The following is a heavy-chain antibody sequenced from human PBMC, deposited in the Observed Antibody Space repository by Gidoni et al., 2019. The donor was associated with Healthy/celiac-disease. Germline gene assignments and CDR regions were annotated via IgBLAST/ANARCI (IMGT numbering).Heavy chain of an antibody. D-gene: IGHD3-9*01. J-gene: IGHJ4*02. Sequence: EVQLVESGGGLVQPGRSLRLSCTASAFNFGDYAMSWFRQAPGKGLEWVGFIRSKAYGGTTEYAASVKGRFTISRDDSKSIAYLQMNSLKTEDTAVYYCTRAPAYYDILTGYYLFDYWGQGTLVTVSS. V-gene: IGHV3-49*03. CDR3: TRAPAYYDILTGYYLFDY. CDR2: IRSKAYGGTT. CDR1: AFNFGDYA.